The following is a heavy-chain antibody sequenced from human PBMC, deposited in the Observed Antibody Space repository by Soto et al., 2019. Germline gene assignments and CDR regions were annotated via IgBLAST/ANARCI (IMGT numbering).Heavy chain of an antibody. D-gene: IGHD3-16*02. CDR1: GGPISNAAAY. CDR2: IYYSGLT. V-gene: IGHV4-39*01. J-gene: IGHJ4*02. Sequence: QLQLQESGPGQVKPSATLSLTCTVSGGPISNAAAYWGWIRQPPGKGLEWIGSIYYSGLTYYNPSLKSRVALSVDTSKNLFSLRLTSVTAADTAVYYCARHWRGRSGDLSFFDYWGQGAQVTVAS. CDR3: ARHWRGRSGDLSFFDY.